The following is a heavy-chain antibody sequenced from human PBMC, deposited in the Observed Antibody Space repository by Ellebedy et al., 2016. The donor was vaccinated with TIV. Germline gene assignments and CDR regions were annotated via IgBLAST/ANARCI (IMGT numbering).Heavy chain of an antibody. J-gene: IGHJ4*02. CDR1: GGSISSSSYY. V-gene: IGHV4-39*01. CDR2: IYYSGST. Sequence: MPSETLSLTCTVSGGSISSSSYYWGWIRQPPGKGLEWIGSIYYSGSTYYNPSLKSRVTISVDTSKNQFSLKLSSVTAADTAVYYCARLGRAAARPGDYWGQGTLVTVSS. CDR3: ARLGRAAARPGDY. D-gene: IGHD6-6*01.